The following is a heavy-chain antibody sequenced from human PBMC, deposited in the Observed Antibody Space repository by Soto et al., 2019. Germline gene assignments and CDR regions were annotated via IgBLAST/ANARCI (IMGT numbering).Heavy chain of an antibody. Sequence: ESVKLTSEPSGYTFGGYWSGWQVKVSGRGLEWMAIIYPRDSDTKYLPSSQALDTTSVDKTIGTAYLQWSSLKASDTAMYYCLSHAGTIESFVCHCGIDYWGQGTLVTVSS. D-gene: IGHD6-13*01. J-gene: IGHJ4*01. CDR2: IYPRDSDT. CDR1: GYTFGGYW. CDR3: LSHAGTIESFVCHCGIDY. V-gene: IGHV5-51*01.